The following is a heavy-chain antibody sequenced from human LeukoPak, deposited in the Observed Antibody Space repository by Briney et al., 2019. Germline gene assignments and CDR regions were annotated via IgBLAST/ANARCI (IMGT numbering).Heavy chain of an antibody. Sequence: TLSLTCTVSGGSISSGGYYWSWIRQPPGKGLEWIGYIYHSGSTYYNPSLKSRVTISVDRSKNQFSLKLSSVTAADTAVYYCARAQRGSYSFDYWGQGTLVTVSS. V-gene: IGHV4-30-2*01. CDR1: GGSISSGGYY. CDR2: IYHSGST. J-gene: IGHJ4*02. CDR3: ARAQRGSYSFDY. D-gene: IGHD1-26*01.